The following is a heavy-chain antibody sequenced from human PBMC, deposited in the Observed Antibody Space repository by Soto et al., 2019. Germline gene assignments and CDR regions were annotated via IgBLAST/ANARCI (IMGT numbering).Heavy chain of an antibody. CDR3: KTAGSYFNYYYGMAV. CDR1: GFTVSSNY. V-gene: IGHV3-66*01. CDR2: IYSGGST. D-gene: IGHD3-10*01. Sequence: EVQLVESGGGLVQPGGSLRLSCAASGFTVSSNYMSWVRQAPGKGLEWVSVIYSGGSTYYADSVKGRFTISRDNSKTPLYLQMTRRGAEDTAVYYCKTAGSYFNYYYGMAVWGEGTTVTVSS. J-gene: IGHJ6*04.